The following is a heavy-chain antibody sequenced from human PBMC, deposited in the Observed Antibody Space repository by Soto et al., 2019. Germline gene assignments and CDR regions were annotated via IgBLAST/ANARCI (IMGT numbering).Heavy chain of an antibody. J-gene: IGHJ6*02. D-gene: IGHD2-8*01. CDR2: ISYDGSNK. CDR3: AKDGGYCTNGVCPYWYYGMDV. Sequence: PGGSLRLSCAASGFTFSSYGMHWVRQAPGKGLEWVAVISYDGSNKYYADSVKGRFTISRDNSKNTLYLQMSSLRAEDTAVYYCAKDGGYCTNGVCPYWYYGMDVWGQGTTVTVSS. CDR1: GFTFSSYG. V-gene: IGHV3-30*18.